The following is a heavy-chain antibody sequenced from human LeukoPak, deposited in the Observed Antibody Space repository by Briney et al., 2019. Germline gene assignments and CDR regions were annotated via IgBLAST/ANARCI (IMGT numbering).Heavy chain of an antibody. V-gene: IGHV3-53*01. CDR2: IYSGGST. CDR1: GFTVSSNY. J-gene: IGHJ5*02. D-gene: IGHD5-18*01. CDR3: ARYRHTGYWFDP. Sequence: GGSLKLSCAASGFTVSSNYMSWVRQAPGKGLEWVSVIYSGGSTYYADSVKGRFTISRDNSKNTLYLQMNSLRAEDTAVYYCARYRHTGYWFDPWGQGTLVTVSS.